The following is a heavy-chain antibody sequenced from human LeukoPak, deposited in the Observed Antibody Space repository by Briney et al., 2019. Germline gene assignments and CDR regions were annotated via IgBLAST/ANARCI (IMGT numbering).Heavy chain of an antibody. J-gene: IGHJ6*03. Sequence: GGSLRLSCAASGFASGFTFSSYAMSWVRQAPGKGLEWVASINGRAATTYYADSVKGRFTISRDNSKNTLYLQMNSLGADDTAAYYCAKAPATGEGYYFYYMDVWGKGTTVTVSS. CDR2: INGRAATT. CDR3: AKAPATGEGYYFYYMDV. V-gene: IGHV3-23*01. CDR1: GFTFSSYA. D-gene: IGHD7-27*01.